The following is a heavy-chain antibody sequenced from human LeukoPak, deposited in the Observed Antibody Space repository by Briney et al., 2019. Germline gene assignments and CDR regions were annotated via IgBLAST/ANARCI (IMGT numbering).Heavy chain of an antibody. CDR2: IYHSWST. V-gene: IGHV4-39*07. CDR1: GGSISSSSYY. J-gene: IGHJ5*02. CDR3: ARDAGYSNNWYYNWFDP. D-gene: IGHD6-13*01. Sequence: SETLSLTCTVSGGSISSSSYYWGWIRQPPGKGLEWIGSIYHSWSTYYNPSLKSRVTISVDTSKNQFSLKLSSVTAADTAVYYCARDAGYSNNWYYNWFDPWGQGTLVTVSS.